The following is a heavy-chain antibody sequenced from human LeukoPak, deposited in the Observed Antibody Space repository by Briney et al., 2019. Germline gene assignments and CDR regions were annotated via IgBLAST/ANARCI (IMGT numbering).Heavy chain of an antibody. V-gene: IGHV1-18*01. D-gene: IGHD5-18*01. Sequence: GASVKVSCKASGYTFTSYGISWVRQAPGQGLEWMGWISAYKGNTSYAQKFQGRVTMTRDMSTSTVYMELSSLRSEDTAVYYCARVLADTAMVGYYFDYWGQGTLVTVSS. J-gene: IGHJ4*02. CDR1: GYTFTSYG. CDR2: ISAYKGNT. CDR3: ARVLADTAMVGYYFDY.